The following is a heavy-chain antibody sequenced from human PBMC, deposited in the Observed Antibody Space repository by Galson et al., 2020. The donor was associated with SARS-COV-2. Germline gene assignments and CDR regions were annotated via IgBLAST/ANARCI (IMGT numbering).Heavy chain of an antibody. J-gene: IGHJ6*02. Sequence: GPALDLLTGSLMLTCNVSGFILSKARMGVSWIRQPSGKALEWLAHIFSNDVKTDSTPLKSMHTITKDTSKSQIVLTMTNMDPVDTATYYCARNQWELLVLGYYYYYGMDVWGQGTTVTVSS. CDR2: IFSNDVK. D-gene: IGHD1-26*01. V-gene: IGHV2-26*01. CDR1: GFILSKARMG. CDR3: ARNQWELLVLGYYYYYGMDV.